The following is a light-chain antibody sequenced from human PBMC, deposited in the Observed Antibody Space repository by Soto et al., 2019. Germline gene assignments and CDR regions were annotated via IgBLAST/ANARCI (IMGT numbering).Light chain of an antibody. CDR1: QSVSSN. CDR2: GAS. J-gene: IGKJ4*01. Sequence: EIVMTQSPATLTVSPGERATLSCRASQSVSSNLAWYQQKPGQAPRLLIYGASTRATGIPARFSGSGSGTEFTLTISSLRSEDFAVYYCQQYNNWPLTFGGGTKVQLK. V-gene: IGKV3-15*01. CDR3: QQYNNWPLT.